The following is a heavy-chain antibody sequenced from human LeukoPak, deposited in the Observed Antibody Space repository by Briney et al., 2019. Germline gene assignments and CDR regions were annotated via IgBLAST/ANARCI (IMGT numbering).Heavy chain of an antibody. CDR1: GFTFSSYA. CDR3: ARDYYHDSSGYYSFFDY. D-gene: IGHD3-22*01. V-gene: IGHV3-30-3*01. Sequence: TGGSLRLSCAASGFTFSSYAMHWVRQAPGKGLEWVAVISYDGSNKYYADSVKGRFTISRDNSKNTLYLQMNSLRAEDTAVYYCARDYYHDSSGYYSFFDYWGQGTLVTVSS. CDR2: ISYDGSNK. J-gene: IGHJ4*02.